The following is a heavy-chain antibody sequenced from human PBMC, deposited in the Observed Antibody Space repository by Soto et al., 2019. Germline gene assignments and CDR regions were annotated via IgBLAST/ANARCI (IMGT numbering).Heavy chain of an antibody. D-gene: IGHD2-15*01. CDR3: AKVYCSGGSCYYSMDV. CDR1: GFTFSSYG. CDR2: ISYDGSNK. V-gene: IGHV3-30*18. Sequence: QVQLVESGGGVVQPGRSLRLSCAASGFTFSSYGMHWVRQAPGKGLEWVAVISYDGSNKYYADSVKGRFTISRDNSKSTLYLQMNSLRAEDTAVYYCAKVYCSGGSCYYSMDVWGKGTTVTVSS. J-gene: IGHJ6*03.